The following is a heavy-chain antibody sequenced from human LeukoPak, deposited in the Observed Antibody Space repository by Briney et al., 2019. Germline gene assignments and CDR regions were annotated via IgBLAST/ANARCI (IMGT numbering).Heavy chain of an antibody. CDR3: ATDRGIAAAGALDY. V-gene: IGHV1-69-2*01. D-gene: IGHD6-13*01. J-gene: IGHJ4*02. CDR1: GYTFTDYY. CDR2: VDPEDGET. Sequence: ASVKVSCKVSGYTFTDYYMHWVQQAPGKGLEWMGLVDPEDGETICAEKFQGRVTITADTSTDTAYMELSSLRSEDTAVYYCATDRGIAAAGALDYWGQGTLVTVSS.